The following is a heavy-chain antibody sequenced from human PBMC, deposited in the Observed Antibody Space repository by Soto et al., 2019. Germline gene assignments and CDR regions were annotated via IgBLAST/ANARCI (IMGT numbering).Heavy chain of an antibody. J-gene: IGHJ4*02. CDR3: AKLLSVVVVAATDFDY. Sequence: PGGSLRLSCAASGFTFSSYAMSWVRQAPGKGLEWVSAISGSGGSTYYADSVKGRFTISRDNSKNTLYLQMNSLRAEDTAVYYCAKLLSVVVVAATDFDYWDQGTLVTVSS. V-gene: IGHV3-23*01. CDR1: GFTFSSYA. D-gene: IGHD2-15*01. CDR2: ISGSGGST.